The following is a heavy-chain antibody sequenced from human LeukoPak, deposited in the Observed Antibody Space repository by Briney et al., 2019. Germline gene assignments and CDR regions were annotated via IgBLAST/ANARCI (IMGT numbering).Heavy chain of an antibody. V-gene: IGHV4-61*02. D-gene: IGHD3-22*01. J-gene: IGHJ3*02. CDR3: ARVGDSNGYYAFDI. CDR2: IYTSGRP. CDR1: GGSISSGSYY. Sequence: SETLSLTCTVSGGSISSGSYYWSWIRQPAGKGLEWIGRIYTSGRPNYNPSRKSRVTISVDTSKNQFSLKLSSVTAADTAVYYCARVGDSNGYYAFDIWGQGTMATVSS.